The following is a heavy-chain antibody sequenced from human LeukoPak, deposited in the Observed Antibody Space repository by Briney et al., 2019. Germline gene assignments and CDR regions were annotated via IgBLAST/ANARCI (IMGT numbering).Heavy chain of an antibody. J-gene: IGHJ4*02. CDR2: INHSGST. D-gene: IGHD2-2*01. V-gene: IGHV4-39*07. CDR1: GGSISSSSYY. CDR3: ARGDCSSTSCYPPGFDY. Sequence: PSETLSLTCTVSGGSISSSSYYWGWIRQPPGKGLEWIGEINHSGSTNYNPSLKSRVTISVDTSKNQFSLKLSSVTAADTAVYYCARGDCSSTSCYPPGFDYWGQGTLVTVSS.